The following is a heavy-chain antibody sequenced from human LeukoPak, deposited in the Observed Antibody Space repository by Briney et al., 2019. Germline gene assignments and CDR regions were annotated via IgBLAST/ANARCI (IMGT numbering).Heavy chain of an antibody. CDR3: ARVWALNYADY. CDR2: INSDGTIT. D-gene: IGHD1-7*01. V-gene: IGHV3-74*01. Sequence: GGSLRLSCAASGFTFSSYWMHCVRQVPGKGLVWVSRINSDGTITNYADSVKGRFTISRDNAKNTLYLQMNGLRAEDTAVYYCARVWALNYADYWGQGTLVTVSS. CDR1: GFTFSSYW. J-gene: IGHJ4*02.